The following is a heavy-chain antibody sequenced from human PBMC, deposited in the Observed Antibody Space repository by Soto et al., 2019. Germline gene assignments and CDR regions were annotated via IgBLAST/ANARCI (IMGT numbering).Heavy chain of an antibody. Sequence: SETLSLTCTVSGGSISSSSYYWGWIRQPPGKGLEWIGSIYYSGSTYYNPSLKSRVTISVDTSKNQFSLKLSSVTVADTAVYYCARYDFGYYYYGMDVWGQGTTVTVSS. J-gene: IGHJ6*02. CDR2: IYYSGST. CDR3: ARYDFGYYYYGMDV. CDR1: GGSISSSSYY. V-gene: IGHV4-39*01. D-gene: IGHD3-3*01.